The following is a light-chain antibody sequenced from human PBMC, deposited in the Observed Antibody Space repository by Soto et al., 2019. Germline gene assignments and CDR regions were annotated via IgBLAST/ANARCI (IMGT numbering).Light chain of an antibody. CDR3: QQYYSYPIT. CDR1: QGISSY. V-gene: IGKV1-9*01. CDR2: AAS. J-gene: IGKJ5*01. Sequence: DIQLTQSPSFLSASVGDRVTITCRASQGISSYLAWYQQKPGKAPKLLMYAASTLESGVPSRFSGSGSGTDFTLTISCLQSEDFATYYCQQYYSYPITFGQGTRLEIK.